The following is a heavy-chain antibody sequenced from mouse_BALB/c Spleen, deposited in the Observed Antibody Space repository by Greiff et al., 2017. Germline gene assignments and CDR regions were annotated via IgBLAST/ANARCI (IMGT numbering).Heavy chain of an antibody. CDR1: GFTFSSYG. CDR2: INSNGGST. CDR3: ARVGGNYDY. V-gene: IGHV5-6-3*01. D-gene: IGHD2-1*01. Sequence: EVMLVESGGGLVQPGGSLKLSCAASGFTFSSYGMSWVRQTPDKRLELVATINSNGGSTYYRDSVKGRFTISRDNAKNTLYLQMSSLKSEDTAMYYCARVGGNYDYWGQGTTLTVSS. J-gene: IGHJ2*01.